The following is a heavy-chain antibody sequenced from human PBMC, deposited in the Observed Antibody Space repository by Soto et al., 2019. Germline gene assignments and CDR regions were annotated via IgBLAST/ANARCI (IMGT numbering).Heavy chain of an antibody. CDR3: ARDPYTYYYDSSGHNWFDP. V-gene: IGHV3-74*01. CDR2: INSDGSST. CDR1: GFTFSSYW. Sequence: GGSLGLSCAASGFTFSSYWMHWVRQAPGKGLVWVSRINSDGSSTSYADSVKGRFTISRDNAKNTLYLQMNSLRAEDTAVYYCARDPYTYYYDSSGHNWFDPWGQGTLVTGSS. D-gene: IGHD3-22*01. J-gene: IGHJ5*02.